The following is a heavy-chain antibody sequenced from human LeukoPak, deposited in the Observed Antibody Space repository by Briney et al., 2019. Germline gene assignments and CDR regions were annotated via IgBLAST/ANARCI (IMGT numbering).Heavy chain of an antibody. CDR2: IQKSEST. V-gene: IGHV4-31*03. CDR1: GGSISSGTYY. CDR3: VRDLRANYFDY. J-gene: IGHJ4*02. Sequence: SETLSLTCTVSGGSISSGTYYWSWIRQLPGLGLEWIGYIQKSESTYYRPSLQSRVTISVDTSKNQFSLKLSSVTAADTAVYYCVRDLRANYFDYWGQGILVTVSS.